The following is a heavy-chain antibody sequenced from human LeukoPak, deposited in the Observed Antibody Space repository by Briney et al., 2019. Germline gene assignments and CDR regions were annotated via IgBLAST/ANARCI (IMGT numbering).Heavy chain of an antibody. D-gene: IGHD3-22*01. Sequence: SETLSLTCTVSGGSISSSSYYWGWIRQPPGKGLEWIGSIYYSGSTYYNPSLKSRVTISVDTSKNQFSLKLSSVTAADTAVYYCVREMYYYDSSGPSDEVDYWGQGTLVTVSS. J-gene: IGHJ4*02. CDR3: VREMYYYDSSGPSDEVDY. V-gene: IGHV4-39*01. CDR2: IYYSGST. CDR1: GGSISSSSYY.